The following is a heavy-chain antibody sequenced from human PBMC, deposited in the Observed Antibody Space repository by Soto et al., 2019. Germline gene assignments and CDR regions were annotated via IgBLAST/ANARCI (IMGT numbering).Heavy chain of an antibody. J-gene: IGHJ6*03. CDR2: INHSGST. CDR1: GGSFSGYY. V-gene: IGHV4-34*01. Sequence: SATLSLTCAVYGGSFSGYYWSWIRQPPGKGPEWIGDINHSGSTNYNPSLKSRVTISVDTSKNQFSLKLSSVTAADTAVYYCARANYDFWSGIYYYYYYMDVWGKGTTVTVSS. CDR3: ARANYDFWSGIYYYYYYMDV. D-gene: IGHD3-3*01.